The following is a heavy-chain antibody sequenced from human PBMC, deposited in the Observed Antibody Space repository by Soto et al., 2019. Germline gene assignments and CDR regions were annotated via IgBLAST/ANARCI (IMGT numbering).Heavy chain of an antibody. Sequence: GGSLRLSCAASGFIINNYAMYWFRQAPGKGLQCVSAVSNSGGTYYADSVKGRFSVSRDTSNSMLYLQMNGLRAEDTAVYYCAKRRDASNSKYSDFDYWGQGTLVTVSS. V-gene: IGHV3-23*01. J-gene: IGHJ4*02. CDR3: AKRRDASNSKYSDFDY. D-gene: IGHD3-22*01. CDR1: GFIINNYA. CDR2: VSNSGGT.